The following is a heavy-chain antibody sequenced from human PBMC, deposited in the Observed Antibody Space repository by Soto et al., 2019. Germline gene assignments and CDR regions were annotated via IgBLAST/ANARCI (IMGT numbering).Heavy chain of an antibody. V-gene: IGHV4-59*01. J-gene: IGHJ3*02. CDR3: AIITMGGTGNLAFDI. CDR1: GGSISSYY. Sequence: QVQLQESGPGLVKPSETLSLTCTVSGGSISSYYWCWIRQPPGKGLEWIGYIYYSGSTNYNPSLKSRVTISVDTSKYQFSLKLSSVTAADTAVYYCAIITMGGTGNLAFDIWGQGTMVTVSS. CDR2: IYYSGST. D-gene: IGHD3-16*01.